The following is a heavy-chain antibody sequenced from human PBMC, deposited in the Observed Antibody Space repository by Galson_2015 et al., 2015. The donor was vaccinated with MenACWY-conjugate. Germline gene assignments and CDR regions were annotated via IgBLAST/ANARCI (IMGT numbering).Heavy chain of an antibody. Sequence: SLRLSCAASGFTFSNYWMNWVRQAPGKGLEWVANIKQDGSEKSYVDSVKGRFTISRDNAKNSLYLQMNSLRAEDTAVYYCARDFHYYDSSGYYYFAYWGQGTLVTVSS. CDR2: IKQDGSEK. CDR1: GFTFSNYW. CDR3: ARDFHYYDSSGYYYFAY. J-gene: IGHJ4*02. V-gene: IGHV3-7*03. D-gene: IGHD3-22*01.